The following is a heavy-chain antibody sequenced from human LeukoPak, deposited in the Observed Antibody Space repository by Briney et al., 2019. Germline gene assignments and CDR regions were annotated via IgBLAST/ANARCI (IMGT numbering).Heavy chain of an antibody. V-gene: IGHV4-59*01. CDR2: IYYSGTT. CDR3: ARIQSSASPFDY. J-gene: IGHJ4*02. D-gene: IGHD2-2*01. Sequence: SETLSLTCTVSGDSISSYYWSWIRQPPGKRLEWIGYIYYSGTTTYNPSLESRVTILVDTSKNQFSLRLSSVTAADTAVYYCARIQSSASPFDYWGQGTLVTVSS. CDR1: GDSISSYY.